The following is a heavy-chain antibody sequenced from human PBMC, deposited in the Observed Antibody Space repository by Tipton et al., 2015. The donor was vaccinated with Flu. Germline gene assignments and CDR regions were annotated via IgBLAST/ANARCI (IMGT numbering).Heavy chain of an antibody. V-gene: IGHV4-4*07. CDR2: IYTSGST. Sequence: TLSLTCTVSGGSLSSFYWSWIRQPAGKGLEWIGRIYTSGSTKYNPSLKNRLSMSVDTSKSQFSLKLTSVTAADTAVYYCASHSYSRGRAGHWGQGTLVTVSS. CDR3: ASHSYSRGRAGH. CDR1: GGSLSSFY. J-gene: IGHJ4*02. D-gene: IGHD4-11*01.